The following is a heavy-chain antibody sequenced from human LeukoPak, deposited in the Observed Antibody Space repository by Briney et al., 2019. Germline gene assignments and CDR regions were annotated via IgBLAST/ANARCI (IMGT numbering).Heavy chain of an antibody. CDR1: GFTFNSYA. CDR3: ARDMGDDAFDI. Sequence: GGSLRLPCAASGFTFNSYAMSWVRQAPGKGLEWVSVIYSGGSTYYADSVKGRFTISRDNSKNTLYLQMNSLRAEDTAVYYCARDMGDDAFDIWGQGTMVTVSS. D-gene: IGHD3-16*01. J-gene: IGHJ3*02. CDR2: IYSGGST. V-gene: IGHV3-53*01.